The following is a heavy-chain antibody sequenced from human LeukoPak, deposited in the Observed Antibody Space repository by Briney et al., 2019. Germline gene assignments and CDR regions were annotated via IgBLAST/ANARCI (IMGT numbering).Heavy chain of an antibody. Sequence: GRSLRLSCAASGFTFSSYWMSWVRQAPGKGLMWVSQINSDGSATSCADPVKGRCTISRDNAKNMLYLQMNSLRTEDTALYYCAKDTDYYAGLDAWGQGTTVTVSS. CDR3: AKDTDYYAGLDA. V-gene: IGHV3-74*01. D-gene: IGHD3-10*01. CDR2: INSDGSAT. CDR1: GFTFSSYW. J-gene: IGHJ6*02.